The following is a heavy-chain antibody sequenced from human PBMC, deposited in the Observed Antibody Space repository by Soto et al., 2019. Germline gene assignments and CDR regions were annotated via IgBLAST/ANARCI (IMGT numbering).Heavy chain of an antibody. Sequence: EVQLLESGGGLVQPGGSLRLSCAASGFTFSSYAMSWVRQAPGKGLEWVSAISGSGGSTYYADSVKGRFTISRDNSKNTVKLQMNSLRAEDTAVYYCAKGLGYYYGSGSYTYGMDVWGQGTTVTVSS. CDR1: GFTFSSYA. CDR2: ISGSGGST. J-gene: IGHJ6*02. D-gene: IGHD3-10*01. V-gene: IGHV3-23*01. CDR3: AKGLGYYYGSGSYTYGMDV.